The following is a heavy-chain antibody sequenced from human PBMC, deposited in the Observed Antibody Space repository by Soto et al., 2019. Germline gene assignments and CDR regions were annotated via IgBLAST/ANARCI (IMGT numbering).Heavy chain of an antibody. D-gene: IGHD3-22*01. V-gene: IGHV2-5*02. Sequence: QITLKDSGPTLVKPTQTLTLTCTFSGFSLSTSGVGVGWIRQPPGKALEWLALIYWDDDKRYSPSLKSRLTITKDTSKNQVVLTMTNMDPVDTATYYCAHRGYYDSSGYYLYDYWGQGTLVTVSS. J-gene: IGHJ4*02. CDR1: GFSLSTSGVG. CDR2: IYWDDDK. CDR3: AHRGYYDSSGYYLYDY.